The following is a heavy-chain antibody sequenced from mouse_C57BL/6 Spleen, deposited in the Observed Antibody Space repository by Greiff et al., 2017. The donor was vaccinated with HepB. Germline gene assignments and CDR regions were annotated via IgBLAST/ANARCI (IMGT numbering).Heavy chain of an antibody. V-gene: IGHV1-69*01. Sequence: QVQLQQPGAELVMPGASVKLSCKASGYTFTSYWMHWVKQRPGQGLEWIGEIDPSDSYTNYNQKFKGKSTLPVDKSSSTAYMQLSSLTSEDSAVYYCARYYYGSIFDYWGQGTTLTVSS. J-gene: IGHJ2*01. D-gene: IGHD1-1*01. CDR3: ARYYYGSIFDY. CDR1: GYTFTSYW. CDR2: IDPSDSYT.